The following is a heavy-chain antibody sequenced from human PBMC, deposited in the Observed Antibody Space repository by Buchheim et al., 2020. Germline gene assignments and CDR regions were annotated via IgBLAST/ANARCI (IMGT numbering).Heavy chain of an antibody. Sequence: QVQLVQSGAEVKKPGASVKVSCKASGYTFTSYYMHWVRQAPGQGLEWMGIINPSGGSTSYAQKFQGRVTMTRDTSKSTVNMELSSLRSEDTAVYYCARDLLLYSRLPGSLLGMDVWGQGTT. CDR1: GYTFTSYY. CDR3: ARDLLLYSRLPGSLLGMDV. CDR2: INPSGGST. V-gene: IGHV1-46*03. D-gene: IGHD4-11*01. J-gene: IGHJ6*02.